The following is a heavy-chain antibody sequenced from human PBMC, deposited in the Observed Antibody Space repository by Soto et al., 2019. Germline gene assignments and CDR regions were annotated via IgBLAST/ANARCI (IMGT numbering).Heavy chain of an antibody. V-gene: IGHV4-61*01. J-gene: IGHJ5*02. CDR3: ARAASPYFDLFSAFDP. Sequence: SETLSLTCTVSGHSVSRGSYYWSWIRQPPGKGLEWIGYIYYSGTTKYNPSLRSRVTLSVDTSKNQFSLQLTSVTAADTAVYYCARAASPYFDLFSAFDPWGQGTLVTVSS. CDR1: GHSVSRGSYY. CDR2: IYYSGTT. D-gene: IGHD3-9*01.